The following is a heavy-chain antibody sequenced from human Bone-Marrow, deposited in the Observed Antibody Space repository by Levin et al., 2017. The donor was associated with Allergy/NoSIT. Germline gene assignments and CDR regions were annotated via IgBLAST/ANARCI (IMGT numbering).Heavy chain of an antibody. J-gene: IGHJ2*01. D-gene: IGHD4/OR15-4a*01. Sequence: SETLSLTCTVSGGSIRSYYWSWIRQPPGMRLEWIGYIYDSGSTKYNPSLKSRVTISVDTSRNQFSLKLSSVTAADTAVYYCARESYRALGYFDLWGRGTLVTVSS. CDR3: ARESYRALGYFDL. CDR2: IYDSGST. V-gene: IGHV4-59*01. CDR1: GGSIRSYY.